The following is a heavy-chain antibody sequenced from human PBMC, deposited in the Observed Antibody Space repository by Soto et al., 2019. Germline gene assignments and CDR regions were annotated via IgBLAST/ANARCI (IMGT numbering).Heavy chain of an antibody. V-gene: IGHV4-39*01. CDR3: ARLDFLDDC. Sequence: PSETLFLTCTVSGGSISSSSYYWGWIRQPPGKGLEWIGSIHYSGSADYNPSLKSRVTISVDTSKNQFSLKLTSVTAADTSVYYCARLDFLDDCWGQGTLVTVSS. CDR2: IHYSGSA. CDR1: GGSISSSSYY. D-gene: IGHD3-3*01. J-gene: IGHJ4*02.